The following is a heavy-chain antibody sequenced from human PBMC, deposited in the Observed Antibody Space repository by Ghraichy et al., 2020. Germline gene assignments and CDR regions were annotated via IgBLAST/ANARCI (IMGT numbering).Heavy chain of an antibody. CDR3: ARDIKSSYWSYYFYAMDV. Sequence: GESLNISCAASGFTFSTYSMHWVRQAPGKGLEWVAVISHDGISKYYADSVKGRFTISRDNSKNTLYLQMNSLRPGDTAVYFCARDIKSSYWSYYFYAMDVWGQGTTVTFSS. D-gene: IGHD1-26*01. CDR2: ISHDGISK. V-gene: IGHV3-30-3*01. J-gene: IGHJ6*02. CDR1: GFTFSTYS.